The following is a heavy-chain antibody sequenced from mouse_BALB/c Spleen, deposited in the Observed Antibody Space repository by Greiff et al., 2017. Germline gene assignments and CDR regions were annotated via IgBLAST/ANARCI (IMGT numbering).Heavy chain of an antibody. D-gene: IGHD2-1*01. CDR1: GFSLTSYG. CDR2: IWAGGST. J-gene: IGHJ3*01. Sequence: QVQLKESGPGLVAPSQSLSITCTVSGFSLTSYGVHWVRQPPGKGLEWLGVIWAGGSTNYNSALMSRLSISKDNSTSQVFLKMNSLQTDDTAMYYCARDNGYGNYWFAYWGQGTLVTVSA. CDR3: ARDNGYGNYWFAY. V-gene: IGHV2-9*02.